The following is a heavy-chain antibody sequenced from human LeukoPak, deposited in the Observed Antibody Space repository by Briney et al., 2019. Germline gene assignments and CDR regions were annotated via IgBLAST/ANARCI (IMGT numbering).Heavy chain of an antibody. V-gene: IGHV3-23*01. Sequence: TGGSLRLSCAASGFTSNCCAMSWVRQAPGKGLEWVSSISGSGGSTYYADSVKGRFTISRDNSKNTLYLQMNSLRAEDTAVYYCVRGGVDYWGQGTLVTVSS. J-gene: IGHJ4*02. CDR1: GFTSNCCA. CDR2: ISGSGGST. D-gene: IGHD3-16*01. CDR3: VRGGVDY.